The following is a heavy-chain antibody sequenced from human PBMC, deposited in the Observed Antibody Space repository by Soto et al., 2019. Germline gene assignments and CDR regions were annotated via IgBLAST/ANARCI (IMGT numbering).Heavy chain of an antibody. CDR3: AKHNYFEY. V-gene: IGHV4-59*08. CDR2: IFYSGTT. J-gene: IGHJ4*02. Sequence: NLSETLSLTCTVSGGSISSYYWSWIRQPPGKGLEWIGYIFYSGTTNYNPSFKSRVTISVDTSKNQFFLRLSSVTAADTAVYYCAKHNYFEYWGQGALVTVSS. CDR1: GGSISSYY.